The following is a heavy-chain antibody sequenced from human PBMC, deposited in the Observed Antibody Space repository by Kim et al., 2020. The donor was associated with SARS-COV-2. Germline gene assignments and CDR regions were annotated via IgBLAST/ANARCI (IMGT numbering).Heavy chain of an antibody. D-gene: IGHD3-9*01. Sequence: ASVKVSCKASGYTFTGYYMHWVRQAPGQGLEWMGWINPNSGGTNYAQKFQGWVTMTRDTSISTAYMELSRLRSDDTAVYYCARSNDILTGYYYYGMDVWGQGTTVTVSS. CDR2: INPNSGGT. CDR1: GYTFTGYY. V-gene: IGHV1-2*04. J-gene: IGHJ6*02. CDR3: ARSNDILTGYYYYGMDV.